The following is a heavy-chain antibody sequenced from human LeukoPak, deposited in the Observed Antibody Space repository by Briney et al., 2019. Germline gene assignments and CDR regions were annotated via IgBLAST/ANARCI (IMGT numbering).Heavy chain of an antibody. CDR3: TSQYSSSYLGAFDI. J-gene: IGHJ3*02. CDR1: GFTFSGSA. D-gene: IGHD6-13*01. Sequence: GSLRLSCAASGFTFSGSAMHWVRQASGKGLEWVGRIRSKANSYATAYAASVKGRFTISRDDSKNTAYLQMNSLKTEDTAVYYCTSQYSSSYLGAFDIWGQGTMVTVSS. CDR2: IRSKANSYAT. V-gene: IGHV3-73*01.